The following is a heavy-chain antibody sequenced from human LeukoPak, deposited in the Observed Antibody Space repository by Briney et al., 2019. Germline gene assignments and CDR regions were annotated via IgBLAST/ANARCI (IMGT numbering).Heavy chain of an antibody. D-gene: IGHD1-1*01. J-gene: IGHJ4*02. CDR3: ARGTNSATFDY. CDR2: ISSSSSTI. V-gene: IGHV3-48*01. Sequence: PGGSLRLSCAASGFTFSSYAMSWVRQAPGKGLEWVSYISSSSSTIYYADSVKGRFTISRDNSKNTLYLQMNSLRAEDTAVYYCARGTNSATFDYWGQGTLVTVSS. CDR1: GFTFSSYA.